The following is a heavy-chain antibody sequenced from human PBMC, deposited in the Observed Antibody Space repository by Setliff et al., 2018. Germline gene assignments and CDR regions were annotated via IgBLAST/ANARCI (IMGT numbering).Heavy chain of an antibody. CDR1: GVAFSSFA. D-gene: IGHD5-12*01. J-gene: IGHJ3*02. CDR3: ARGRDGYNANAYEI. Sequence: ASVKVSCKASGVAFSSFALTWVRQAPGQGLEWMGRIIPVIDTTDYAENFQGRVTFTADESTKTAYMDLRSLRSEDTAIYYCARGRDGYNANAYEIWGQGTMVTVSS. CDR2: IIPVIDTT. V-gene: IGHV1-69*11.